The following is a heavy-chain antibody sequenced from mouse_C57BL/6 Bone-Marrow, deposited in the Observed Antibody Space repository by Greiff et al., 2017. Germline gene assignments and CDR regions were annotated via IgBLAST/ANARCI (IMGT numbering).Heavy chain of an antibody. CDR3: AREWLLPPAY. J-gene: IGHJ3*01. CDR1: GYSFTGYY. D-gene: IGHD2-3*01. CDR2: INPSTGGT. Sequence: VQLQQSGPELVKPGASVKISCKASGYSFTGYYMNWVKQSPEKSLEWIGEINPSTGGTTYNQKFKAKATLTVDKSSSTAYMQLKSLTSEDSAVXYCAREWLLPPAYWGQGTLVTVSA. V-gene: IGHV1-42*01.